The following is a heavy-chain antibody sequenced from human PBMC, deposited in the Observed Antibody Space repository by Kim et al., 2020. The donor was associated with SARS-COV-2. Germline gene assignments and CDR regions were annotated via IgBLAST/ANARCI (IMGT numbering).Heavy chain of an antibody. Sequence: SETLSLTCTVSGGSISSYYWSWIRQPPGKGLEWIGYIYYSGSTNYNPSLKSRVTISVDTSKNQFSLKLSSVTAADTAVYYCARGNDSSSSWSPNYYYYYGMDVWGQGTTVTVSS. CDR2: IYYSGST. CDR1: GGSISSYY. V-gene: IGHV4-59*13. CDR3: ARGNDSSSSWSPNYYYYYGMDV. D-gene: IGHD6-6*01. J-gene: IGHJ6*02.